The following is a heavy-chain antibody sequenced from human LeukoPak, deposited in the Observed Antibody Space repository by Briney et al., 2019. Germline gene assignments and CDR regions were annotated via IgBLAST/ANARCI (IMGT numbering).Heavy chain of an antibody. CDR1: GFSFSSYE. Sequence: GGSLRLSCAASGFSFSSYEMNWVRQAPGKGLEWVSYISSSGNTIYYADSVKGRFTISRDNSKNSLYLQMNSLRTEDTALYYCAKDAQRYYGSGSYYPWGQGTLVTVSS. CDR2: ISSSGNTI. J-gene: IGHJ4*02. D-gene: IGHD3-10*01. V-gene: IGHV3-48*03. CDR3: AKDAQRYYGSGSYYP.